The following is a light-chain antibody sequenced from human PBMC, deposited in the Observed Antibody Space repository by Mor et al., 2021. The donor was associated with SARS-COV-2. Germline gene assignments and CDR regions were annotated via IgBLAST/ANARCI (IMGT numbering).Light chain of an antibody. V-gene: IGKV3-15*01. CDR2: GAS. Sequence: SQSVSSNLAWYQQKPGQAPRLLIYGASTRATGIPARFSGSGSGTEFTLTISSLQSEDFAVYYCQQYNNWPPPVTFGQGTRLE. CDR3: QQYNNWPPPVT. CDR1: QSVSSN. J-gene: IGKJ5*01.